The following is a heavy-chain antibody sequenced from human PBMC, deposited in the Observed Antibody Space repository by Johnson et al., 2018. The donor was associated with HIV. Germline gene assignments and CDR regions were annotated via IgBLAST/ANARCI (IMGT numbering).Heavy chain of an antibody. D-gene: IGHD2-8*01. Sequence: QVQLVESGGGLVQPGGSLRLSCAGSGFTFIDYYMSWIRQAPGKGLEWISYISGSGSTIYYADSVKGRFTISIDNSKNTLYLQMNSLRAEDTAGYYCAKDRDRPNPHHAFDIWGQGTMVTVSS. J-gene: IGHJ3*02. CDR1: GFTFIDYY. CDR2: ISGSGSTI. V-gene: IGHV3-11*04. CDR3: AKDRDRPNPHHAFDI.